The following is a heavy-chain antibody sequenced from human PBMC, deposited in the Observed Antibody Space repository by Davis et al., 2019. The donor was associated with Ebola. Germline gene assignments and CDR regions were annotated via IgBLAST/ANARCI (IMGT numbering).Heavy chain of an antibody. CDR2: IYYRGGT. CDR1: GGSISRGGSY. CDR3: ARDLSLHQRPIGLPPGTLLQEHL. J-gene: IGHJ6*01. V-gene: IGHV4-31*03. Sequence: LRLSCTVSGGSISRGGSYWTWIRQHPGKGLEWIGYIYYRGGTYYKPSLKSRVTISLDTSKNQFSLNLYSVTAADTAVYYCARDLSLHQRPIGLPPGTLLQEHLWG.